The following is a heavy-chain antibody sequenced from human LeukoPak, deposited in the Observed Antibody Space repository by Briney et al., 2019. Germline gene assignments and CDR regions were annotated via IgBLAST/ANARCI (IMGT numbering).Heavy chain of an antibody. CDR2: IRYDGSNK. CDR3: ARDEGQRGYSGYDEDAYIDY. D-gene: IGHD5-12*01. J-gene: IGHJ4*02. V-gene: IGHV3-30*02. CDR1: GFTFSSYG. Sequence: GXXXRLXCAASGFTFSSYGMHWVRQAPGKGLEGVAFIRYDGSNKYYADSVKGRFTISRDNSKNTLYLQMNSLRAEDTAVYYCARDEGQRGYSGYDEDAYIDYWGQGTLVTVSS.